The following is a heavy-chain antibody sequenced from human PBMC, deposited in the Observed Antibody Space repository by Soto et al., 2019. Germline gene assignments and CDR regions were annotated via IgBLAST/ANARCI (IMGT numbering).Heavy chain of an antibody. CDR3: ARDHSGGGSISEDGYFDL. CDR2: IWSDGTNE. V-gene: IGHV3-33*01. Sequence: QVQLVESGGGVVQPGGSLRLSCVASGFTFSNYGLDWVRQAPGKGLEWVAVIWSDGTNEYYADSVKGRFTISRDNSKNTLYLQMNSLRAEDTAVYYCARDHSGGGSISEDGYFDLWGRGTLVTVSS. J-gene: IGHJ2*01. CDR1: GFTFSNYG. D-gene: IGHD3-16*01.